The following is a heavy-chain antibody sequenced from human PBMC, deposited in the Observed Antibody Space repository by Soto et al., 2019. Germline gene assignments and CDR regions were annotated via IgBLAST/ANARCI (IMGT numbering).Heavy chain of an antibody. D-gene: IGHD7-27*01. CDR2: IYYSGST. Sequence: PSETLSLTCTVSGGSISSYYWSWIRQPPGKGLEWIGYIYYSGSTDYDPSLKSRVTISVDTSKNQFSLKLSSVTAADTAVYYCARRWGTYFEFSGQGTLVTVSS. J-gene: IGHJ4*02. V-gene: IGHV4-59*01. CDR1: GGSISSYY. CDR3: ARRWGTYFEF.